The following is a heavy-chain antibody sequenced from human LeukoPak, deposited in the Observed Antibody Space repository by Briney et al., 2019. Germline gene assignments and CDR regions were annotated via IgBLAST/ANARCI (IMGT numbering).Heavy chain of an antibody. CDR2: ISGSGGST. V-gene: IGHV3-23*01. CDR3: AKEAGGYSGHDLALDY. J-gene: IGHJ4*02. Sequence: GGSLRLSCAASGFTFSSYAMSWVRQAPGKGLEWVSAISGSGGSTYYADSVKGRFTISRDNSKNTLYLQMNSLRAEDTAVYYCAKEAGGYSGHDLALDYWGQGTLVTVSS. D-gene: IGHD5-12*01. CDR1: GFTFSSYA.